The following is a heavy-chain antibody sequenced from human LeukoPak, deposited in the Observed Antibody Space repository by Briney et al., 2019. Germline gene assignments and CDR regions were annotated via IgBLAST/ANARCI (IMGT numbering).Heavy chain of an antibody. V-gene: IGHV4-4*07. CDR3: ARAPSLPIAAAGPDYFDY. CDR2: IYTSGST. CDR1: GGSISSYY. Sequence: SETLSLTCTVSGGSISSYYWSWIRQPAGKGLEWIGRIYTSGSTNYNPSLKSRVTISVDTSKKQFSLKLNSVTAADTAVYYCARAPSLPIAAAGPDYFDYWGQGTLVTVSS. D-gene: IGHD6-13*01. J-gene: IGHJ4*02.